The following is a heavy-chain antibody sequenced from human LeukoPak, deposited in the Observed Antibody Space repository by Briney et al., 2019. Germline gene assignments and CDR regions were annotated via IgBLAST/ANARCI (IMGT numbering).Heavy chain of an antibody. CDR1: GYSISSGYF. V-gene: IGHV4-38-2*02. D-gene: IGHD2-2*01. J-gene: IGHJ3*02. CDR3: ARGPPDCSSTSCYAFDAFDI. Sequence: SETLSLTCTVSGYSISSGYFWGWIRQPPGKGLEWIGTIYNSGSTYYNASLESRVTISVDTSKNQFSLKLSSVTAADTAVYYCARGPPDCSSTSCYAFDAFDIWGQGTMVTVSS. CDR2: IYNSGST.